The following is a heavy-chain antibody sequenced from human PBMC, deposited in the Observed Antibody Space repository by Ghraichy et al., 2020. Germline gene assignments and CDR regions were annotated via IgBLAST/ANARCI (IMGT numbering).Heavy chain of an antibody. J-gene: IGHJ4*02. CDR1: GFTFSSYG. Sequence: LRLSCAASGFTFSSYGMHWVRQAPGKGLEWVAAISYDGSKEYYGDSVKGRFTISRDNSKNTLFLQMNSLRAEDTAVYYCAKARDYVNNYWGQGTLVTVSS. D-gene: IGHD4-17*01. CDR2: ISYDGSKE. V-gene: IGHV3-30*18. CDR3: AKARDYVNNY.